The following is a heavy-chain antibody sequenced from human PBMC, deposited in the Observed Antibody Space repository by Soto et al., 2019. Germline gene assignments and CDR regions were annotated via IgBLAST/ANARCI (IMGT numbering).Heavy chain of an antibody. V-gene: IGHV6-1*01. CDR1: GDSVSSKASA. J-gene: IGHJ4*02. D-gene: IGHD1-26*01. CDR2: TYYRSKWST. CDR3: ARALAGSYDY. Sequence: PSQTRSLTFAISGDSVSSKASAWNCISQSPSRGLEWLGRTYYRSKWSTDYAVSVKGRITVKPDTSKHQFSLQLNSVTPEDTAVYYCARALAGSYDYWGQGTLVTVSS.